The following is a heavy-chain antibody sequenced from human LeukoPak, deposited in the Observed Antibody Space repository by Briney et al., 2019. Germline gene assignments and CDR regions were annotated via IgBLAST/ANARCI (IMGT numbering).Heavy chain of an antibody. V-gene: IGHV4-38-2*02. J-gene: IGHJ6*04. CDR3: ARDEGSLYYYYYGMDV. CDR1: GYSISSGYY. CDR2: TYHSGST. Sequence: SETLSLTCAVSGYSISSGYYWGWIRQPPGKGLEWIGSTYHSGSTYYNPSLKSRVTISVDTSKNQFSLKLSSVTAADTAVYYCARDEGSLYYYYYGMDVWGKGTTVTVSS.